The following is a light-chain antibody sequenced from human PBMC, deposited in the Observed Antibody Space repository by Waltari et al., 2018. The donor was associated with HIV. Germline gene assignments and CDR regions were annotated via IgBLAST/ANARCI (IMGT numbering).Light chain of an antibody. J-gene: IGLJ2*01. V-gene: IGLV2-14*03. CDR1: SSDVGGYNY. Sequence: QSALTQPASVSGSPGQSITISCTGTSSDVGGYNYVSWYQQHPGKAPKLMIYDVSNLPAGVSKRFSGSKSGNTASLTISGLQAEDEADYYCSSYTSSSALYVVFGGGTKLTVL. CDR3: SSYTSSSALYVV. CDR2: DVS.